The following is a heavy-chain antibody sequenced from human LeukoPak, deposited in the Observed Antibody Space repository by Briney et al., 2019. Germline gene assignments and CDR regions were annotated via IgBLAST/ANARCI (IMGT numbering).Heavy chain of an antibody. J-gene: IGHJ4*02. Sequence: VKVSCKASGYTLTSYYMHWVRQAPGQGLEWMGIINPSGGSTSYAQKFQGRVTMTRDTSTSTVYMELSSLRSEDTAVYYCARGTTYAPGYSSGWLNWGQGTLVTVSS. CDR3: ARGTTYAPGYSSGWLN. CDR1: GYTLTSYY. CDR2: INPSGGST. V-gene: IGHV1-46*01. D-gene: IGHD6-19*01.